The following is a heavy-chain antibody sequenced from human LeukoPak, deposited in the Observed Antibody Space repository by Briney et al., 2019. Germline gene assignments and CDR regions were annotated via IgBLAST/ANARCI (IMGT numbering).Heavy chain of an antibody. V-gene: IGHV4-59*01. CDR2: IFGSGDF. D-gene: IGHD1-26*01. J-gene: IGHJ3*02. Sequence: SETLSLTCAVYGGSFSGYYWSWIRQPPGKGLEWIGWIFGSGDFNYNPSLKSRLSISVDTSNNQFSLKLTSATAADTAVYYCAREKDTGSNHAKIRYDIWGQGTMVTVSS. CDR3: AREKDTGSNHAKIRYDI. CDR1: GGSFSGYY.